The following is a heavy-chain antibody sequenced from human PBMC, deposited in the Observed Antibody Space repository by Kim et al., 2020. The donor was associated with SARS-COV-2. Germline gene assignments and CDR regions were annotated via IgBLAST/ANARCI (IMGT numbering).Heavy chain of an antibody. J-gene: IGHJ4*02. CDR3: TRALFGVVPAFDY. V-gene: IGHV3-49*02. Sequence: YAAFVKGRFTISRDDSKSIAYLQMNSLKTEDTAVYYCTRALFGVVPAFDYWGQGTLVTVSS. D-gene: IGHD3-3*01.